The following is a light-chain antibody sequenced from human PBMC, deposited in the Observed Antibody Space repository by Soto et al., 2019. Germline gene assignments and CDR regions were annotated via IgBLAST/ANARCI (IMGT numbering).Light chain of an antibody. V-gene: IGKV3-15*01. CDR3: QQYNNWPGT. CDR1: QSVSSN. J-gene: IGKJ1*01. Sequence: EIVMTQSPATLSVSPGERATLSCMSSQSVSSNLAWYQQKPGQAPRLLIYGASPRATGIPARFSGSGSGTEFTLTISSLQSEDFAGYYCQQYNNWPGTFGQGTKGEIK. CDR2: GAS.